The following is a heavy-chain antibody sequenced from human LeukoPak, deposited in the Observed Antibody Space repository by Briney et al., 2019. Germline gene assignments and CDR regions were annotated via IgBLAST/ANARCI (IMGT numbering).Heavy chain of an antibody. CDR1: GGSFSGYY. D-gene: IGHD2-21*01. J-gene: IGHJ4*02. V-gene: IGHV4-34*01. Sequence: SETLSLTCAVYGGSFSGYYWSWIRQPPGKGLEWIGEINHSGGTDYNPSLKSRVTISVDTSKNQFSLKLSSVTAADTAVYYCARNPLDSSFDYWGQGTLVTVSS. CDR2: INHSGGT. CDR3: ARNPLDSSFDY.